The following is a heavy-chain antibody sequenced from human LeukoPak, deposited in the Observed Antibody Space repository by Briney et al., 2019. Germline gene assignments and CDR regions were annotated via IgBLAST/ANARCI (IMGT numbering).Heavy chain of an antibody. V-gene: IGHV3-30*18. D-gene: IGHD6-13*01. J-gene: IGHJ6*03. CDR3: AKDRSSSLYYYYYYYMDV. CDR1: GFTFSSYG. CDR2: ISYDGSNK. Sequence: PGGSLRLSCAASGFTFSSYGMHWVRQAPGKGLEWVAVISYDGSNKYYADSVKGRFTISRDNSKNTLYLQMNSLRAEDTAVYYCAKDRSSSLYYYYYYYMDVWGKGTTVTVSS.